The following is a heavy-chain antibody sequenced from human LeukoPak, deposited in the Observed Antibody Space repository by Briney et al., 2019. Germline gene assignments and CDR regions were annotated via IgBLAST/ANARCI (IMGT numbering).Heavy chain of an antibody. CDR1: AFTFNYYP. Sequence: PGGSLRLSCSAYAFTFNYYPMSWVRQAPGKGLEWVSSISGSGGNTFYADSVKGRFTISRDNSKNTLYLQMNSLRAEDTAAYHCAKGRNEDGDAALNYWGQGTLVTVSS. D-gene: IGHD4-17*01. V-gene: IGHV3-23*01. J-gene: IGHJ4*02. CDR3: AKGRNEDGDAALNY. CDR2: ISGSGGNT.